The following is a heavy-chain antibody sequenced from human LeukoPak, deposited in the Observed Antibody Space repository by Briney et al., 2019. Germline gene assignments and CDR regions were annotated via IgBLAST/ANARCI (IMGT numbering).Heavy chain of an antibody. Sequence: SETLSLTCTVSGGSISSSSYYWGWIRQPPGKGLEWIGSIYYSGSTNYNPSLKSRVTISVDTSKNQFSLKLSSVTAADTAVYYCAIGGQYYFDYWGQGTLVTVSS. CDR2: IYYSGST. D-gene: IGHD3-10*01. CDR3: AIGGQYYFDY. J-gene: IGHJ4*02. CDR1: GGSISSSSYY. V-gene: IGHV4-39*07.